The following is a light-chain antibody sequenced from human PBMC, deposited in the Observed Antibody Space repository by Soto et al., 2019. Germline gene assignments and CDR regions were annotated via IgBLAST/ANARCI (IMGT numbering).Light chain of an antibody. CDR2: GAS. V-gene: IGKV3-20*01. CDR3: QQYGSSPPCT. Sequence: EMVLTQSPGTLSLSPGERATLSCRASQSVSSNYLAWYQQRPGQAPRLLIYGASSRATGIPDRFSGSGSGTDFTLTISRLEPADFAVYYCQQYGSSPPCTFGQGTKVEIK. CDR1: QSVSSNY. J-gene: IGKJ2*02.